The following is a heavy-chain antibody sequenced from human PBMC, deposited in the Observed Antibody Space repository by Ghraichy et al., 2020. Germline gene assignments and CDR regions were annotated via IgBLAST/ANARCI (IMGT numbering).Heavy chain of an antibody. CDR2: IYPSGSR. Sequence: SETLSLTCTVSGGSVSGSAYYWAWFRHSPGKGLEWIGSIYPSGSRYYNPSLKSRITISADKSKNQFSLKLNSVTAADTAIYYCARRGNVMPVDAFDIWGQGTMVTVSS. V-gene: IGHV4-39*01. D-gene: IGHD2-2*01. CDR1: GGSVSGSAYY. J-gene: IGHJ3*02. CDR3: ARRGNVMPVDAFDI.